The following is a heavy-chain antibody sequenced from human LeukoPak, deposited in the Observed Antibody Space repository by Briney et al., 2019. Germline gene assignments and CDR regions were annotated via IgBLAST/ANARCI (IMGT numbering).Heavy chain of an antibody. D-gene: IGHD3-10*01. J-gene: IGHJ4*02. CDR2: INPNSGNT. V-gene: IGHV1-8*02. Sequence: ASVKVSCKASGYTFTGYYMHWVRQAPGQGLEWMGWINPNSGNTGYAQKFQGRVTMTRNTSISTAYMELSSLRSEDTAVYYCARVRPITMVRGVMSFYYWGQGTLVTVSS. CDR1: GYTFTGYY. CDR3: ARVRPITMVRGVMSFYY.